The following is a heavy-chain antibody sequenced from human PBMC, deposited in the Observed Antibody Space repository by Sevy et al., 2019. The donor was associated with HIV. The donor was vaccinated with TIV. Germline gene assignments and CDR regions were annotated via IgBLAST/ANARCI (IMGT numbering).Heavy chain of an antibody. V-gene: IGHV3-23*01. CDR2: FSGSSGLT. CDR1: GFSFMPYA. Sequence: GGSLRLSCAASGFSFMPYAMSWVRQAPGKGLEWVSGFSGSSGLTYYADSVKGRFTISRDNSKNTLYLQMKNLRAYDMSVYYCAKGTVAARVSNYFDHWGHGSLVTVSS. J-gene: IGHJ4*01. CDR3: AKGTVAARVSNYFDH. D-gene: IGHD3-3*02.